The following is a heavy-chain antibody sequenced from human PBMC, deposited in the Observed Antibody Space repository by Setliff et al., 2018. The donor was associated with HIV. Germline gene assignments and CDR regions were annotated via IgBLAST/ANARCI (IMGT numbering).Heavy chain of an antibody. V-gene: IGHV3-48*01. D-gene: IGHD5-12*01. CDR3: ARDEDGYNHFDF. CDR1: GFDFSNYA. J-gene: IGHJ4*02. Sequence: GGSLRLSCAATGFDFSNYAMNWVRQAPGKGLEWISYIGIVGTTIYYADSVRGRFTISRDNAENSLYLQMNGLRAEDTAVYYCARDEDGYNHFDFWGQGTLVTVSS. CDR2: IGIVGTTI.